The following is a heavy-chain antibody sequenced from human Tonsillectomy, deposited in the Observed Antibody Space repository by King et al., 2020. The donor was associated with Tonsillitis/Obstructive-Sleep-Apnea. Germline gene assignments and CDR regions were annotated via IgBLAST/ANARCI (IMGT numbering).Heavy chain of an antibody. Sequence: TLKESGPVLVKPTENLTLTCTVSGFSLSNSTMGVSWIRRPPGKALEWLANIFSNDERSFNTSLNDRLTISKDTSRSQVVLTMTNMDPVDTATYYCARTYCPGGACYRSCYYYMDVWGEGTTVTVSS. CDR3: ARTYCPGGACYRSCYYYMDV. V-gene: IGHV2-26*01. D-gene: IGHD2-8*02. J-gene: IGHJ6*03. CDR2: IFSNDER. CDR1: GFSLSNSTMG.